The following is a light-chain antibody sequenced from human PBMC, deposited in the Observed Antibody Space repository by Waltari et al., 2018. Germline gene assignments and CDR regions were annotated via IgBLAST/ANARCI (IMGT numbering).Light chain of an antibody. V-gene: IGLV2-11*01. CDR1: SSDVGNYNF. J-gene: IGLJ7*01. Sequence: QSALTQPRSVSGSPGQSVTISCSGTSSDVGNYNFVSWYQQHPGNAPTLLIHDVVKRPSGVPDRFSSSKSGNTASLTISGLQTEDEADYYCCSYAGSYTFVFGGGTQLTVL. CDR2: DVV. CDR3: CSYAGSYTFV.